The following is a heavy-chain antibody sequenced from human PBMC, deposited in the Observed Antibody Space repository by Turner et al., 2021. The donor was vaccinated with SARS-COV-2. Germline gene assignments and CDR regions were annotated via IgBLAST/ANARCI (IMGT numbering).Heavy chain of an antibody. J-gene: IGHJ4*02. CDR2: ITYDGSNK. CDR1: GFTFSSYG. D-gene: IGHD3-22*01. V-gene: IGHV3-30*18. CDR3: AKGPWYYYDSSGLPYYFDY. Sequence: QVLLLESGGGVVQPGRSLRLSCSASGFTFSSYGMHWVRQAPGKGLGWVVVITYDGSNKYYAASVKGRFTISRDNSKNTLYLQMNSLRAEDTAVYYCAKGPWYYYDSSGLPYYFDYWGQGTLVTVSS.